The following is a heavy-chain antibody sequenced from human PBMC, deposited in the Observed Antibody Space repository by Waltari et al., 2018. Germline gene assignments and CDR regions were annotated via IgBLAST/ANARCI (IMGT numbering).Heavy chain of an antibody. CDR2: FDPEDGET. CDR3: ATELYSSGWIDY. V-gene: IGHV1-24*01. D-gene: IGHD6-19*01. Sequence: QVQLVQSGAEVKKPGASVTVSCKVSGDTLPELSMHWVRQAPGKGLEWMGGFDPEDGETIYAQKFQGRVTMTEDTSTDTAYMELSSLRSEDTAVYYCATELYSSGWIDYWGQGTLVTVSS. CDR1: GDTLPELS. J-gene: IGHJ4*02.